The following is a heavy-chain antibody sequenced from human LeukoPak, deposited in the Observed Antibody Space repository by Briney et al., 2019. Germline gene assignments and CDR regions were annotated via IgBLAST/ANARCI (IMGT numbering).Heavy chain of an antibody. D-gene: IGHD3-10*01. Sequence: GGLRRLSCAASGFSFSSYRMNWVRQAPGKGLEWVSSISSSSIYIYYADSVKGRFTISRDNAKNSLYLQMNSLRAEDTAVYYCARDPTTYGSGSYYNYFDYWGQGTLVTVSS. CDR1: GFSFSSYR. CDR2: ISSSSIYI. V-gene: IGHV3-21*01. J-gene: IGHJ4*02. CDR3: ARDPTTYGSGSYYNYFDY.